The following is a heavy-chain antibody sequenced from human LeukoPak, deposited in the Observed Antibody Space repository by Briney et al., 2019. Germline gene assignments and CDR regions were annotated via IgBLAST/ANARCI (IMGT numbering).Heavy chain of an antibody. D-gene: IGHD3-9*01. CDR2: IKGDGSEK. CDR1: GFSFSNFW. CDR3: AKEGDILTGYDYYFDY. V-gene: IGHV3-7*03. J-gene: IGHJ4*02. Sequence: GGSLRLSCVTSGFSFSNFWMNWVRQAAGKGLEWVANIKGDGSEKYYADSVKGRFTISRDNSKNTLYLQMNSLRAEDTAVYYCAKEGDILTGYDYYFDYWGQGTLVTVSS.